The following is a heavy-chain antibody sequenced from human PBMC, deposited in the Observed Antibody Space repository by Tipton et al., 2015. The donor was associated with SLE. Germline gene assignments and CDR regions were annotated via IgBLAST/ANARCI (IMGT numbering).Heavy chain of an antibody. CDR1: GDSLSGQY. D-gene: IGHD2-8*01. J-gene: IGHJ4*02. Sequence: TLSLTCSVYGDSLSGQYWSWIRQPPGKGLGWIGVLYYSGNTYYNPSLKSPVTLSIDTSKNQFSLKMRSVTAADTAVYFCARGYCSDGVCYGFGFFDYWGQGNLVTVSS. CDR2: LYYSGNT. V-gene: IGHV4-59*11. CDR3: ARGYCSDGVCYGFGFFDY.